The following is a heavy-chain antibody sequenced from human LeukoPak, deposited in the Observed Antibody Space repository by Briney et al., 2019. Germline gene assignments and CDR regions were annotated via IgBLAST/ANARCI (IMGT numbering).Heavy chain of an antibody. V-gene: IGHV4-34*01. Sequence: SETPSLTCAVYGGSFSGYYWSWIRQPPGKGLEWIGEINHSGSTNYNPSLKSRVTISVDTSKNQFSLKLSSVTAADTAVYYCARSSRIAAAGFFFDYWGQGTLVTVSS. D-gene: IGHD6-13*01. CDR3: ARSSRIAAAGFFFDY. CDR2: INHSGST. CDR1: GGSFSGYY. J-gene: IGHJ4*02.